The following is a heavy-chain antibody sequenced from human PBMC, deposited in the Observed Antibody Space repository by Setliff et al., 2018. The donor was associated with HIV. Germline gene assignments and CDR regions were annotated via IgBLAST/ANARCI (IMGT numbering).Heavy chain of an antibody. D-gene: IGHD6-19*01. V-gene: IGHV4-4*08. CDR2: IYTSGST. Sequence: KASETLSLTCTVSGGSISSYYWSWIRQPPGKGLEWIGYIYTSGSTNYNPSLKSRVTISVDTSKNQFSLKLSSVTAADTAVYYCARASSGWYPYYYYYYMDVWGKGTTVTVSS. CDR3: ARASSGWYPYYYYYYMDV. J-gene: IGHJ6*03. CDR1: GGSISSYY.